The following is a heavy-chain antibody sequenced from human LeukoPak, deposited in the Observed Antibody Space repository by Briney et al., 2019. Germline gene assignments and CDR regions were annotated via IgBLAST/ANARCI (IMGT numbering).Heavy chain of an antibody. J-gene: IGHJ6*03. CDR2: ISVYNGNT. V-gene: IGHV1-18*01. CDR1: GYTFTSYG. CDR3: ARAAGTGDYYYYYYMDV. D-gene: IGHD6-13*01. Sequence: ASVKVSCKASGYTFTSYGISWVRQAPGQGLEWMGRISVYNGNTNYAQNLQGRVTMTTDTSTSTAYMELRSLRSDDTAVYYCARAAGTGDYYYYYYMDVWGKGTTVTVSS.